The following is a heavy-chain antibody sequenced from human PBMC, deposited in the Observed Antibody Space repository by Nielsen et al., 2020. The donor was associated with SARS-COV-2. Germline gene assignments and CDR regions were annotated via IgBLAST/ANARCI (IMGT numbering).Heavy chain of an antibody. D-gene: IGHD2-15*01. Sequence: WIRQPPGKGLEYVSAISSNGGSTYYADSVKGRFTISRDNSKNTLYLQMSSLRAEDTAVYYCATPEGYCSGGSCYGGEYFDYWGQGTLVTVSS. CDR2: ISSNGGST. J-gene: IGHJ4*02. CDR3: ATPEGYCSGGSCYGGEYFDY. V-gene: IGHV3-64D*08.